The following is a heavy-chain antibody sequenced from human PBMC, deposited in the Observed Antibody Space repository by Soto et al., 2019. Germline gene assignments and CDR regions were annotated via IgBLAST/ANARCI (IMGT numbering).Heavy chain of an antibody. V-gene: IGHV3-21*01. Sequence: EVQLVESGGGLVKPGGSLRLSCAASGFTFSSYSMNWVRQAPGKGLEWVSSISSSSSYIYYADSVKGRFTISRDNAKNSLYLQMNSLRAEDTAVYYCARDRGGSGDIVVVPAAMEVDYWGQGTLVTVSS. J-gene: IGHJ4*02. CDR2: ISSSSSYI. CDR3: ARDRGGSGDIVVVPAAMEVDY. CDR1: GFTFSSYS. D-gene: IGHD2-2*01.